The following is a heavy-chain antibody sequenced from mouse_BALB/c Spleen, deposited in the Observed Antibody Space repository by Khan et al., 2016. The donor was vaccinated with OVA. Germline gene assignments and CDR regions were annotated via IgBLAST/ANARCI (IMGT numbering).Heavy chain of an antibody. CDR2: MISSGYT. CDR3: ARSNDRDAFAY. J-gene: IGHJ3*01. Sequence: EVQLQESGPSLVQPSQPLSLTCSFTVVSISSGYLRWIRKFPGHKLEYMGYMISSGYTYYYPSLISRISITRHTSQNQYYLQLNSVTTEDTATYYCARSNDRDAFAYWGQGTLVTVST. V-gene: IGHV3-8*02. D-gene: IGHD2-14*01. CDR1: VVSISSGY.